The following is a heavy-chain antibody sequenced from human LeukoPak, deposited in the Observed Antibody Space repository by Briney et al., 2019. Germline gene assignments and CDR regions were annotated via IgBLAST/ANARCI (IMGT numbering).Heavy chain of an antibody. Sequence: PGRSLRLSCAASGFTLSSYGMHWVRQAPGKGLEWVAVIWYDGSNKYYAGSVKGRFTISRDNSKNTLYLQMNSLRAEDTAVYYCAREGITVTTYYFDYWGQGTLVTVSS. D-gene: IGHD4-17*01. CDR3: AREGITVTTYYFDY. CDR2: IWYDGSNK. V-gene: IGHV3-33*01. CDR1: GFTLSSYG. J-gene: IGHJ4*02.